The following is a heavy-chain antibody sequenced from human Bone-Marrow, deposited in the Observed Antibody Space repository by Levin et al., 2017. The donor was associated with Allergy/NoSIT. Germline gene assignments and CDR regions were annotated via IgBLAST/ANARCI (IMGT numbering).Heavy chain of an antibody. V-gene: IGHV5-51*01. J-gene: IGHJ6*02. Sequence: GASVKVSCQTSGYSFSSYWIAWVRQVPGRGLEWMGIIYPTDSDTRYSPSFQGQVTISADKSKKTAYLQWSSLKASETAMYFCARQGLAAHFYGLDVWGQGTTVTVSS. CDR2: IYPTDSDT. D-gene: IGHD6-25*01. CDR3: ARQGLAAHFYGLDV. CDR1: GYSFSSYW.